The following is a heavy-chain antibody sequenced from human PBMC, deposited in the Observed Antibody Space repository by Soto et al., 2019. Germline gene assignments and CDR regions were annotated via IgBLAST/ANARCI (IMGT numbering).Heavy chain of an antibody. CDR2: IRSKAYGGTT. D-gene: IGHD6-13*01. Sequence: GGSLRLSCTASGFTFGDYAMSWFHQAPGKGLEWVGFIRSKAYGGTTEYAASVKGRFTISRDDSKSIAYPQMNSLKTEDTAVYYCAKQAPYSNSWYEIDHWGQGT. CDR3: AKQAPYSNSWYEIDH. CDR1: GFTFGDYA. J-gene: IGHJ4*02. V-gene: IGHV3-49*03.